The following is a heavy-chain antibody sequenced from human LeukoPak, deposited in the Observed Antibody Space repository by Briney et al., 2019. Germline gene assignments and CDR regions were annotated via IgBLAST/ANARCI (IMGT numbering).Heavy chain of an antibody. V-gene: IGHV3-23*01. CDR3: ARDRPNYYGSDGHYYRRDGDY. D-gene: IGHD3-22*01. J-gene: IGHJ4*02. CDR1: GFTFTIYA. Sequence: QTGGSLRLSCAASGFTFTIYAMSWVRQAPGRRLEWVSSITSRDGTTYYAGSVRGRFTISRDNSKNTLYLQMNSLRVEDTAVYFCARDRPNYYGSDGHYYRRDGDYWGQGTLVTVSP. CDR2: ITSRDGTT.